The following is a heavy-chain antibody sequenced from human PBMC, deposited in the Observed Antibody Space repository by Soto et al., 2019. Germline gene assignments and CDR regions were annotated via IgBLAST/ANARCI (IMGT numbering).Heavy chain of an antibody. V-gene: IGHV3-33*01. D-gene: IGHD6-19*01. J-gene: IGHJ4*02. Sequence: GGSLRLSCAASGFTFSSYGMHWVRQAPGKGLEWVAVIWYDGSNKYYADSVKGRFTISRDNSKNTLYLQMNSLRAEDTAVYYCARDRAPYSSGWYNWAPDFWGQGTLVTVSS. CDR2: IWYDGSNK. CDR3: ARDRAPYSSGWYNWAPDF. CDR1: GFTFSSYG.